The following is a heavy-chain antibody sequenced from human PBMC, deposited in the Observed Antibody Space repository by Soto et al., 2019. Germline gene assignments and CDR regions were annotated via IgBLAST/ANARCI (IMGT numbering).Heavy chain of an antibody. D-gene: IGHD5-12*01. V-gene: IGHV3-74*01. Sequence: EVQVVESGGGLVQPGGSLRLSCVASGFTFSTYWMHWVRQAPGKGLVWVSRIKFDGSTTSYADSVKGRFTIYRDNAKNTVYLQMNSLRAEDTGVFYCARGLRNYYGVDVWGQGATVTVSS. CDR1: GFTFSTYW. CDR2: IKFDGSTT. CDR3: ARGLRNYYGVDV. J-gene: IGHJ6*02.